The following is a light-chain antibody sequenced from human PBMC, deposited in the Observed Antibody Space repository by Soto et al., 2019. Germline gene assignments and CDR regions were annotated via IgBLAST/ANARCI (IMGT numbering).Light chain of an antibody. J-gene: IGKJ1*01. CDR2: KAS. V-gene: IGKV1-5*03. Sequence: DIQMTQSPSTLSASVGDRVTITCWASQSINSFLAWYQQKPGKAPKLLIYKASSLESGVPSRFSGSGSGTEFTLTISSLQPDDFETYYCQQYKSYSPQTFGQGTKVEIK. CDR1: QSINSF. CDR3: QQYKSYSPQT.